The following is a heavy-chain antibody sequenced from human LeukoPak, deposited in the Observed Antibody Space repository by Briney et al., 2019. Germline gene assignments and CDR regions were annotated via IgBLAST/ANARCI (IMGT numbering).Heavy chain of an antibody. Sequence: PGGSLRLSCAASGFNVGAYAMYWVRHPPGKSLEWVSLISGDSDNRYSAASVKGRFTISRDNSKNSLYLQMDSLTTEDTALYYCAIAYESGSFYRAFAYWGQGALVTVSS. V-gene: IGHV3-43*02. D-gene: IGHD3-10*01. J-gene: IGHJ4*02. CDR2: ISGDSDNR. CDR1: GFNVGAYA. CDR3: AIAYESGSFYRAFAY.